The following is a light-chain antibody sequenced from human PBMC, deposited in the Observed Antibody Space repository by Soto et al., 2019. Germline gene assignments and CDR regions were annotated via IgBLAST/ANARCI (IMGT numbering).Light chain of an antibody. V-gene: IGKV3-20*01. CDR1: QSVSSSY. J-gene: IGKJ1*01. CDR2: GAS. CDR3: QQYGRWWT. Sequence: EIVLTQSPGTLSLSPGERATLSCRASQSVSSSYLAWYQQKPGQAPRLLIYGASSRATGIPDRFSGSGSGTDSTLTISRLEPEDFVVYYCQQYGRWWTFGQGNKVEIK.